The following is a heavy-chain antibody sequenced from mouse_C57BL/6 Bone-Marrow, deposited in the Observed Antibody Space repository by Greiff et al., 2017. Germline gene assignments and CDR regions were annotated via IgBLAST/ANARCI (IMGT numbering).Heavy chain of an antibody. CDR3: ARWVYAD. Sequence: QVHVKQSGAELVKPGASVKLSCKASGYTFTSYWMHWVKQRPGQGLEWIGMIHPNSGSTNYNEKFKSKATLTVDKSSSTAYMQLSSLTSEDSAVYYCARWVYADWGQGTLVTVSA. CDR1: GYTFTSYW. CDR2: IHPNSGST. V-gene: IGHV1-64*01. J-gene: IGHJ3*01.